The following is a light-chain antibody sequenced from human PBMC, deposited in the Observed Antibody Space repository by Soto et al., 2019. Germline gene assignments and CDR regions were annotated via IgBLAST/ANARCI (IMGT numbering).Light chain of an antibody. CDR3: QQRSNWPLT. CDR2: DAS. Sequence: ELVLTQSPATLSLSPGERATLSCRASQSVSTYLAWYQQKPGQAPRLLIYDASNRATGIPARFSGSGSGTDFTLTISSLAPEDFAVYYCQQRSNWPLTFGGGTKVDIK. CDR1: QSVSTY. J-gene: IGKJ4*01. V-gene: IGKV3-11*01.